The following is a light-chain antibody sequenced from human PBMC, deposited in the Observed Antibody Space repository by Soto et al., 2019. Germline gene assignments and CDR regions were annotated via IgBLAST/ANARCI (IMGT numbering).Light chain of an antibody. CDR3: QQYGSSQA. CDR2: GAS. J-gene: IGKJ1*01. CDR1: QSVPSDY. Sequence: DILLTQSPCTLSLSPGARATLSCRASQSVPSDYLAWYHQKPGQAPRLLIYGASSRATGVPDRFSGSGSGTDFTLTISRLEPEDSAMYYCQQYGSSQAFGQGTKVDIK. V-gene: IGKV3-20*01.